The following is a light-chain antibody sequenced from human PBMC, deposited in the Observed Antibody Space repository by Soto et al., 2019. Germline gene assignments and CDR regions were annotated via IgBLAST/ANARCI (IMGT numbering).Light chain of an antibody. CDR1: QSVSSSY. CDR2: GAS. CDR3: QQYGISPLFT. Sequence: EIVLTQSPGTLSLSPGERATLSCRASQSVSSSYLAWYQQKPGQAPRLLIYGASSMATGIPDRFSGSGSGTDFTITISRLEPDDFAVYYCQQYGISPLFTFGPGTKVEFK. V-gene: IGKV3-20*01. J-gene: IGKJ3*01.